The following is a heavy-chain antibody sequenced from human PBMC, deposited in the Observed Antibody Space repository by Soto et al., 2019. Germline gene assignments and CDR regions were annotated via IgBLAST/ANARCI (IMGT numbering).Heavy chain of an antibody. CDR1: GYTFSDYY. CDR3: AGQYSSSSVEF. CDR2: ISSGAITI. Sequence: GGPLRLTCSASGYTFSDYYMNWIRQAPGKGLEWVSYISSGAITIYYADSVKGRFTISRDNAKNSLYLQMNSLRAEDTAVYYCAGQYSSSSVEFWGQGTLVTVSS. D-gene: IGHD6-6*01. V-gene: IGHV3-11*01. J-gene: IGHJ4*02.